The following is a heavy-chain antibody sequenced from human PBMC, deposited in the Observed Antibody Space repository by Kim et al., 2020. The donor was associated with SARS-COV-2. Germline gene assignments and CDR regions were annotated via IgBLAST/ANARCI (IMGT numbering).Heavy chain of an antibody. Sequence: SETLSLTCAVYGGSFSDYNWSWIRQPPGKGLEWIGEINHSGSTNFTPSLKSRITISIDTSRSQFSLRLTSMTAADTAPYYCARGRAGVVPGPVLGLGPYYDYYAMDVWGQGTPVTVSS. CDR1: GGSFSDYN. CDR2: INHSGST. V-gene: IGHV4-34*01. D-gene: IGHD3-3*01. CDR3: ARGRAGVVPGPVLGLGPYYDYYAMDV. J-gene: IGHJ6*02.